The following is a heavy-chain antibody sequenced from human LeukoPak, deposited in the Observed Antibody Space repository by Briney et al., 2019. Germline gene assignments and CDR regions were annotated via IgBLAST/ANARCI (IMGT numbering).Heavy chain of an antibody. CDR2: NYHSGST. D-gene: IGHD2-15*01. Sequence: SETLSLTCAVSGYSISSGCYWGWIRQPPGKGLEWIGSNYHSGSTHYNPSLKSRVTISVDTSKKQFSLKLSSVTAADTAVYYCARHDYCSGGSCYRYYYMDVWGKGTTVTVSS. CDR3: ARHDYCSGGSCYRYYYMDV. V-gene: IGHV4-38-2*01. CDR1: GYSISSGCY. J-gene: IGHJ6*03.